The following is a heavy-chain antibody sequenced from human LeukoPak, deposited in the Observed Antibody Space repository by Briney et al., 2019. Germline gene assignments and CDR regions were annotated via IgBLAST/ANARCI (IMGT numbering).Heavy chain of an antibody. CDR1: GGSFSGYY. V-gene: IGHV4-34*01. D-gene: IGHD2-15*01. J-gene: IGHJ4*02. CDR3: ARVLTPRFFDY. CDR2: INHSGST. Sequence: SETLSLTCAVYGGSFSGYYWSWIRQPPGKGLEWIGEINHSGSTNYNPSLKSRVTISVDTSKNQFSLKLSSVTAADTAVYYCARVLTPRFFDYWGQGTLVPVSS.